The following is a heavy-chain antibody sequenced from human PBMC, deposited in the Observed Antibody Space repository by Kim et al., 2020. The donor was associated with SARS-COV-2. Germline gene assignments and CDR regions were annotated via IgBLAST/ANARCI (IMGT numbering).Heavy chain of an antibody. CDR3: ARDSEVDYYDSSGYSAVAFDI. D-gene: IGHD3-22*01. CDR2: ISYDGSNK. CDR1: GFTFSSYG. Sequence: GGSLRLSCAASGFTFSSYGMHRVRQAPGKGLEWVAVISYDGSNKYYADSVKGRFTISRDNSKNTLYLQMNSLRAEDTAVYYCARDSEVDYYDSSGYSAVAFDIWGQGTMVTVSS. V-gene: IGHV3-33*05. J-gene: IGHJ3*02.